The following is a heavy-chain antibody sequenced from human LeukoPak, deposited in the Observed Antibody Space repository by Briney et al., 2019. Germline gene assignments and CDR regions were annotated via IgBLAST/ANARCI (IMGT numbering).Heavy chain of an antibody. CDR3: PRQSYASGWNPFDY. V-gene: IGHV3-23*01. J-gene: IGHJ4*02. Sequence: PGGSLRLSCAASGFTFSNYAMSWVRQAPGKGLEWVSTISGGGITTYYADSARGRFTISRDNSKNKIFLQVNSLRADDTALYYCPRQSYASGWNPFDYWGQGILVTVSS. CDR2: ISGGGITT. D-gene: IGHD6-19*01. CDR1: GFTFSNYA.